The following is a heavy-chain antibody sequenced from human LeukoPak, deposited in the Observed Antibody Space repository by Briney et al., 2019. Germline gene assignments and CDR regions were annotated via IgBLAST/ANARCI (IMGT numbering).Heavy chain of an antibody. Sequence: GGSLRLSCAASGFTFSSYTMRWVRQAPGKGLEWVSAISDSGDTTYYADSVKGRFTISRDNSKNTLYLQMNSLRAEDTAVYYCAKDLFRYSSGWYSLTIDYWGQGTLVTVSS. CDR2: ISDSGDTT. D-gene: IGHD6-19*01. J-gene: IGHJ4*02. CDR3: AKDLFRYSSGWYSLTIDY. CDR1: GFTFSSYT. V-gene: IGHV3-23*01.